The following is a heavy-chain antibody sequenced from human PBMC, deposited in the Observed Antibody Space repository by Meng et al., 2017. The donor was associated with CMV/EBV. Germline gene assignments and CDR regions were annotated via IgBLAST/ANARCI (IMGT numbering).Heavy chain of an antibody. J-gene: IGHJ5*02. CDR1: GFSLSTSGVG. CDR3: AHKGRRMAAAGINWFDP. D-gene: IGHD6-13*01. V-gene: IGHV2-5*02. Sequence: QTTLKELGTTLVKPTQSLTLTCTFSGFSLSTSGVGVGWIRQPPGKALEWLALIYWDDDKRYSPSLKSRLTITKDTSKNQVVLTMTNMDPVDTATYYCAHKGRRMAAAGINWFDPWGQGTLVTVSS. CDR2: IYWDDDK.